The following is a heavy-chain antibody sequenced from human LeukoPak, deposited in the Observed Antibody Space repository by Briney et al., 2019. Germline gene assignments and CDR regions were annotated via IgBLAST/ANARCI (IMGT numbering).Heavy chain of an antibody. CDR3: AKDLRSGSYSGPWDDY. D-gene: IGHD1-26*01. J-gene: IGHJ4*02. Sequence: TGGSLRLSCAASGFTFSSYGMHWVRQAPGKGLEWVSAISGSGGSTYYADSVKGRFTISRDNSKNTLYLQMNSLRAEDTAVYYCAKDLRSGSYSGPWDDYWGQGTLVTVSS. V-gene: IGHV3-23*01. CDR2: ISGSGGST. CDR1: GFTFSSYG.